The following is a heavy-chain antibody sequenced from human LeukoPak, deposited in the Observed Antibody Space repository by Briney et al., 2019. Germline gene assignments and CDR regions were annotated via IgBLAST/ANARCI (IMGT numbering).Heavy chain of an antibody. J-gene: IGHJ4*02. Sequence: GASVKVSCKASGYTFIAYYIHWVRQAPGQGLEWMGWINPSSGGTEYAQKFQGRVTMTGDTSISTAYMELSRLRSDDTAVYYCARDRGSSWYVDYWGQGTLVTVSS. D-gene: IGHD6-13*01. CDR1: GYTFIAYY. CDR3: ARDRGSSWYVDY. CDR2: INPSSGGT. V-gene: IGHV1-2*02.